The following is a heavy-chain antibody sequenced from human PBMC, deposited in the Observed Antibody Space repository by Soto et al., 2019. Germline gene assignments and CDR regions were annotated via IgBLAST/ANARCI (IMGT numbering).Heavy chain of an antibody. J-gene: IGHJ5*02. V-gene: IGHV3-21*01. CDR2: ISSSGSYI. CDR3: ASHFEGFGEVSPLDR. D-gene: IGHD3-10*01. CDR1: GFNLDKCS. Sequence: DVQLVESGGGLVKPGGSLRLSCEVSGFNLDKCSITWVRQAPGKGLAWVSSISSSGSYIFYADSVKGRFTISRDNAKNSLDLHMNSLKVEDTAVYYCASHFEGFGEVSPLDRWGQGTLVTVSS.